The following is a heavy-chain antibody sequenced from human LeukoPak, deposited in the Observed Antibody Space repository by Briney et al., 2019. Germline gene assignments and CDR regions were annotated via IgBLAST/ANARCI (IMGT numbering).Heavy chain of an antibody. J-gene: IGHJ4*02. CDR2: TSGNGRFT. V-gene: IGHV3-43*02. CDR1: GFNFRDYG. CDR3: AKEQRPDSFSDFDY. D-gene: IGHD2/OR15-2a*01. Sequence: GGSLRLSCAASGFNFRDYGIHWVRQAPGKGLEWLSVTSGNGRFTDYADSVKGRFTISRDSSKNSLFLQIHSVRTEDTAFYYCAKEQRPDSFSDFDYWGQGTLVTVSS.